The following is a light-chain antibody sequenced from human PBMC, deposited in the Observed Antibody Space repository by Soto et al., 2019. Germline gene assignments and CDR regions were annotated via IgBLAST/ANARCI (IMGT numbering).Light chain of an antibody. Sequence: EIVMTQSPATLSVSPGERATLYCRASQSVSSNLAWYQQKPGQAPRLLIYGASTRATGIPARFSGSGSGTEFTLTISSLQSEDFAVYYCQQYNNWPRDTFGQGTKLEIK. CDR2: GAS. J-gene: IGKJ2*01. CDR3: QQYNNWPRDT. V-gene: IGKV3-15*01. CDR1: QSVSSN.